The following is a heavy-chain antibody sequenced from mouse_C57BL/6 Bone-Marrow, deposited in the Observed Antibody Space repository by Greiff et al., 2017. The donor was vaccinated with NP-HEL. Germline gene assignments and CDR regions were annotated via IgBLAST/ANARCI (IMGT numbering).Heavy chain of an antibody. V-gene: IGHV1-82*01. Sequence: VQLQQSGPELVKPGASVKISCKASGYAFSSSWMNWVKQRPGKGLEWIGRIYPGDGDTNYNGKFKGKATLTADKSSSTAYMQLSSLTSEDSAVYFCARGDGSSPWFAYWGKGTLVTVSA. CDR2: IYPGDGDT. J-gene: IGHJ3*01. D-gene: IGHD1-1*01. CDR3: ARGDGSSPWFAY. CDR1: GYAFSSSW.